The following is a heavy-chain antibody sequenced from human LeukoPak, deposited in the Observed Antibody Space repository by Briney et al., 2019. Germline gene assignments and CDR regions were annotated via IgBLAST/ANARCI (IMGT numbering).Heavy chain of an antibody. CDR2: ISGSGGST. Sequence: GGSLRLSCAASGFTFSSYAMSWVRQAPGKGLEWVSAISGSGGSTYYADSVKGRFTISRDNSKNTLYLQMNSLRAEDTAVYYCANGFYGDYYFDYWGQGTLVTVSS. V-gene: IGHV3-23*01. D-gene: IGHD4-17*01. CDR1: GFTFSSYA. J-gene: IGHJ4*02. CDR3: ANGFYGDYYFDY.